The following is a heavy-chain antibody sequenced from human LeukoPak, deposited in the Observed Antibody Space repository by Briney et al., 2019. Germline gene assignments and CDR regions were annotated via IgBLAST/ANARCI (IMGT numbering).Heavy chain of an antibody. Sequence: SQTLSLTCSVSGVSITYAFYYWNWIPQPAGKGLEWIVRHNTYETTTYNPSLKSRVTILVETSKNQFSLNLTSVTATDTAVYYCARGPTMSGMQILDDWGQGTLVSVSS. CDR1: GVSITYAFYY. V-gene: IGHV4-61*02. CDR3: ARGPTMSGMQILDD. D-gene: IGHD5-24*01. CDR2: HNTYETT. J-gene: IGHJ4*02.